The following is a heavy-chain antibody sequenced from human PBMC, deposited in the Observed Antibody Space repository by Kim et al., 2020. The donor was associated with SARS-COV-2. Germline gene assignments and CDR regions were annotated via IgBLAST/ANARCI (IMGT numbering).Heavy chain of an antibody. Sequence: FTISRDNAKNSLYLQMNSLRAEDTAVYYCARDRRNKDIVVVVAATSPIDYWGQGTLVTVSS. D-gene: IGHD2-15*01. CDR3: ARDRRNKDIVVVVAATSPIDY. V-gene: IGHV3-11*06. J-gene: IGHJ4*02.